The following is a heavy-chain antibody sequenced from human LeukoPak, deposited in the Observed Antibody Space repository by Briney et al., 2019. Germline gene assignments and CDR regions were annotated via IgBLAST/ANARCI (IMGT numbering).Heavy chain of an antibody. Sequence: SVKVSCKASGYTFTSYGISWVRQAPGQGLEWMGGIIPIFGTANYAQKFQGRVTITTDESTSTAYMELSSLRSEDTAVYYCARDGWFDPWGQGTLVTVSS. CDR2: IIPIFGTA. V-gene: IGHV1-69*05. J-gene: IGHJ5*02. CDR1: GYTFTSYG. CDR3: ARDGWFDP.